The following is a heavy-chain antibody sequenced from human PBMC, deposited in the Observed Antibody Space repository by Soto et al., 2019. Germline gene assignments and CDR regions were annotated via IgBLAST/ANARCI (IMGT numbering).Heavy chain of an antibody. J-gene: IGHJ6*02. Sequence: ESGGGLVQPRGSLRISCAVSGFTFTFYWMAWVRQAPGKGLEWVANINQDGSEKYYVDSVKGRFTISRDDDKNSLYLQMNSLRAEDTAVYYCARVRRRDWEMLQMVTYFYYGMDVWGQGTTVTVSS. CDR1: GFTFTFYW. V-gene: IGHV3-7*01. D-gene: IGHD1-26*01. CDR3: ARVRRRDWEMLQMVTYFYYGMDV. CDR2: INQDGSEK.